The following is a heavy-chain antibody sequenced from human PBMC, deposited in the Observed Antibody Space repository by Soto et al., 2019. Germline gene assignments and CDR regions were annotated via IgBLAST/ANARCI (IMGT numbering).Heavy chain of an antibody. CDR3: ARRNYGGNSGAFYI. J-gene: IGHJ3*02. D-gene: IGHD4-17*01. V-gene: IGHV3-13*05. CDR2: SGTSGGP. CDR1: GFTFSSYD. Sequence: LRLSCTASGFTFSSYDMHRARQAKGKGLEWGSASGTSGGPYYPGCVKGRFTISRENAKNCLYLQMSSLRAGDTAVYYCARRNYGGNSGAFYIWGQGTRGTVSS.